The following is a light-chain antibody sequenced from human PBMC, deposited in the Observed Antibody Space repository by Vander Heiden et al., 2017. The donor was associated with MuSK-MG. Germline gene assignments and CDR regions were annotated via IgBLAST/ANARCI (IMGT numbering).Light chain of an antibody. CDR2: AAS. J-gene: IGKJ1*01. Sequence: DIQMTQSPSSLSAFVGDRVTITCRASHNINRYVNWYQQKPGKAPKILIYAASSLQSGVPSRFSGSGSGTDFTLTISSLQPEDFAIYYCQQSYSIAWALGQGTKVEIK. CDR1: HNINRY. V-gene: IGKV1-39*01. CDR3: QQSYSIAWA.